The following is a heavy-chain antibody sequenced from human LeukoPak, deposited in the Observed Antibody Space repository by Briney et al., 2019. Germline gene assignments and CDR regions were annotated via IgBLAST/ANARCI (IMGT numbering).Heavy chain of an antibody. J-gene: IGHJ4*02. Sequence: GESLQISCQGSGYNFTNYWIGWVRQAPGQGLEWMGRINPNSGGTNYAQKFQGRVTMTRDTSISTAYMELSRLRSDDTAVYYCARAYYYDSSGSTIYEYYFDYWGQGTLVTVSS. V-gene: IGHV1-2*06. CDR2: INPNSGGT. D-gene: IGHD3-22*01. CDR3: ARAYYYDSSGSTIYEYYFDY. CDR1: GYNFTNYW.